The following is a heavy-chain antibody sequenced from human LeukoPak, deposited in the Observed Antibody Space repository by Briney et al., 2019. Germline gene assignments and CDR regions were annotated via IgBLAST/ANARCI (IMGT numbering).Heavy chain of an antibody. CDR1: GFIFSDYY. Sequence: GGSLRLSCAASGFIFSDYYMSWIRQAPGKGLEWVSYISSNSRYTNYADSVKGRFTISRDNAKNSLYLQMNSLRAEDTAVYYCARDFAYRTSSIVDYWGQGTLVTVSS. CDR3: ARDFAYRTSSIVDY. CDR2: ISSNSRYT. V-gene: IGHV3-11*06. D-gene: IGHD6-6*01. J-gene: IGHJ4*02.